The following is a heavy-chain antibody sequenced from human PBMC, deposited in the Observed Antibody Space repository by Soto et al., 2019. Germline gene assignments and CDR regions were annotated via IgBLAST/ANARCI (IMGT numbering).Heavy chain of an antibody. Sequence: SETLSLTCTVSGCSISSYYWSWIRQPPGKGLEWIGYIYYSGSTNYNPSLKSRGTISVDTAKNQFSLKLSSVTPPDTAVYVCARARPHSTLDYDYWGQGTLVTVSS. CDR2: IYYSGST. V-gene: IGHV4-59*01. CDR3: ARARPHSTLDYDY. J-gene: IGHJ4*02. CDR1: GCSISSYY.